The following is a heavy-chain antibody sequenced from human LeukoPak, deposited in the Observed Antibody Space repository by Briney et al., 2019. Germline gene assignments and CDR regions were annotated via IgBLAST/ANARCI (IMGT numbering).Heavy chain of an antibody. Sequence: GRSLRLSCAASGFTFSSYAMSWVRQAPGEGLEWVSVITGSGGTTYYADYVKGRFTHSRDNSKNTLFLQMNRLRAEDTALYYCAKGISTVTTPDSCWGQGTLVTVSS. J-gene: IGHJ4*02. D-gene: IGHD4-11*01. CDR3: AKGISTVTTPDSC. CDR1: GFTFSSYA. CDR2: ITGSGGTT. V-gene: IGHV3-23*01.